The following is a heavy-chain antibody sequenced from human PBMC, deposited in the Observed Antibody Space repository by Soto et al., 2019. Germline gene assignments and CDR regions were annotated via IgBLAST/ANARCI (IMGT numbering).Heavy chain of an antibody. CDR2: ISSSSSYI. D-gene: IGHD6-6*01. CDR1: GFTFSSYS. CDR3: ARDLYSSSARYFDY. J-gene: IGHJ4*02. V-gene: IGHV3-21*01. Sequence: EVQLAESGGGLVKPGGSLRLSCAASGFTFSSYSMNWVRQAPGKGLEWVSSISSSSSYIYYADSVKGRFTISRDNAKNSLYLQMTTLRAEDTAVYYCARDLYSSSARYFDYWGQGTVVSVSS.